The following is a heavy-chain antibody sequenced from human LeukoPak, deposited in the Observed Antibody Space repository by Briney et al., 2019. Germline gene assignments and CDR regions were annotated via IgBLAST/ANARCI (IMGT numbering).Heavy chain of an antibody. D-gene: IGHD1-14*01. CDR1: GFTFSGHW. CDR3: TRDRSRAEDD. Sequence: PGGSVRLFCAASGFTFSGHWMSWVRQARGKGLEWVANISQGGSDKYYVDSVKGRFTISRDNANNLLYLQMNSLRGEDTAVYYCTRDRSRAEDDWGQGTLVTVSS. CDR2: ISQGGSDK. V-gene: IGHV3-7*01. J-gene: IGHJ4*02.